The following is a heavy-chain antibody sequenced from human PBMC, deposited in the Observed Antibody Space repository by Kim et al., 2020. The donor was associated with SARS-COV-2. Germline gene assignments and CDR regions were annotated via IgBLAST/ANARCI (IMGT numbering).Heavy chain of an antibody. J-gene: IGHJ3*02. CDR1: GFTFSDYY. V-gene: IGHV3-11*06. Sequence: GVSLRLSCAASGFTFSDYYMSWIRQAPGKGLEWVSYISSSSSYTNYADSVKGRFTISRDNAKNSLYLQMNSLRAEDTAVYYCARDEGYYYGSGTAFDIWGQGTMVTVSS. D-gene: IGHD3-10*01. CDR2: ISSSSSYT. CDR3: ARDEGYYYGSGTAFDI.